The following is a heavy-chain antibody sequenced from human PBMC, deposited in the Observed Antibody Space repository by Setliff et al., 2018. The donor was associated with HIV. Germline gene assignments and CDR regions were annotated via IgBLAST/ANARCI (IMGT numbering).Heavy chain of an antibody. CDR3: AKGLYSSSWYADAFDI. D-gene: IGHD6-13*01. CDR2: ISWNSGSI. Sequence: LRLSCAASGFTFDDYAMHWVRQAPGKGLEWVSGISWNSGSIGYADSVKGRFTISRDNAKNSLYLQMNSLRAEDTALYYCAKGLYSSSWYADAFDIWGQGTMVTVSS. V-gene: IGHV3-9*01. J-gene: IGHJ3*02. CDR1: GFTFDDYA.